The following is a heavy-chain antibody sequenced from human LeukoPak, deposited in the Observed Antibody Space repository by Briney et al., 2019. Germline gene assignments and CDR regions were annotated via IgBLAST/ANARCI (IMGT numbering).Heavy chain of an antibody. D-gene: IGHD1-26*01. Sequence: GGSLRLSCAASGFTFSSYWMHWVRHAPGKGLVWVSRIKTDGSSTNYADSVKGRFTISRDNAKNTLYLQMNSLRAEDTAVYYCARVSGTYHSPGVFDSWGQGTLVTV. CDR2: IKTDGSST. CDR1: GFTFSSYW. CDR3: ARVSGTYHSPGVFDS. J-gene: IGHJ4*02. V-gene: IGHV3-74*01.